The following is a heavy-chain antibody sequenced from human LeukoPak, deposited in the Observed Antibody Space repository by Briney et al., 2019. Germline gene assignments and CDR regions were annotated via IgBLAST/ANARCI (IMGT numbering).Heavy chain of an antibody. CDR2: IIPIFGAA. D-gene: IGHD2-2*01. V-gene: IGHV1-69*05. CDR1: GGTFSSYA. CDR3: ARESWRYCSSTSCYRLNWFDP. J-gene: IGHJ5*02. Sequence: SVKVSYKASGGTFSSYAISWVRQASGQGLEWMGGIIPIFGAASYAQKFQGKVTITTDESTSTAYMELSSLRSEDTAVYYCARESWRYCSSTSCYRLNWFDPWGQGTLVTVSS.